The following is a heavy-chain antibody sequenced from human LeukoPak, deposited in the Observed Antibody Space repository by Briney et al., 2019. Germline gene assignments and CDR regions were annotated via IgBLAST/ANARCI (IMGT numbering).Heavy chain of an antibody. J-gene: IGHJ4*02. CDR1: GFTFSSYYW. D-gene: IGHD4-11*01. CDR2: IKSDEITT. V-gene: IGHV3-74*01. CDR3: ARDNAYMFDF. Sequence: GGSLRLSCAASGFTFSSYYWMHWVRQAQGKGLVWVSRIKSDEITTNYADSVKGRFTISRDNAKNTLYLQMNSLRAEDTAVYYCARDNAYMFDFWGQGTQVTVSS.